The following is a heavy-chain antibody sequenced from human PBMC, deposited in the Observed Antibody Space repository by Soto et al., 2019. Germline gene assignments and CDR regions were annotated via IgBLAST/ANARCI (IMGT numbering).Heavy chain of an antibody. J-gene: IGHJ3*02. CDR3: AKDLGHGGRGAFDI. CDR1: GFTFSSYG. CDR2: ISYDGSNK. D-gene: IGHD7-27*01. Sequence: QVQLVESGGGVVQPGRSLRLSCAASGFTFSSYGMHWVRQAPGKGLEWVALISYDGSNKYYADSVKGRFTISRDNSMNTLYLQMHSLRTEDTAVYYCAKDLGHGGRGAFDIWGQGTMVTVSS. V-gene: IGHV3-30*18.